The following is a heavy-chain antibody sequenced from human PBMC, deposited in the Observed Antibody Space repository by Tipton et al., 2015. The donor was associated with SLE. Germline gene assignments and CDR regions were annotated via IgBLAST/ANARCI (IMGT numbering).Heavy chain of an antibody. CDR3: ARGGYSSGWDLDY. J-gene: IGHJ4*02. V-gene: IGHV4-39*07. CDR1: GGSISSNSYY. D-gene: IGHD6-19*01. CDR2: INHSGST. Sequence: LRLSCIVSGGSISSNSYYWGWIRQPPGKGLEWIGEINHSGSTNYNPSLKSRVTISVDTSKNQFSLKLSSVTAADTAVYYCARGGYSSGWDLDYWGQGTLVTVSS.